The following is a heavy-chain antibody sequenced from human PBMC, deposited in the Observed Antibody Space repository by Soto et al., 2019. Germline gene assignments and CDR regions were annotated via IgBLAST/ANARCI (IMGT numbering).Heavy chain of an antibody. CDR2: IYHTGST. J-gene: IGHJ5*02. V-gene: IGHV4-4*02. Sequence: SETLSLTCAVSGGSISSGNWWSWVRQPPGKGLEWIGEIYHTGSTNYNPSLKSRVTISVDKSRSQFSLKLSSVTAADTAVYYCARQASGYYYGWFDPWGQGTLVTVSS. CDR3: ARQASGYYYGWFDP. D-gene: IGHD3-22*01. CDR1: GGSISSGNW.